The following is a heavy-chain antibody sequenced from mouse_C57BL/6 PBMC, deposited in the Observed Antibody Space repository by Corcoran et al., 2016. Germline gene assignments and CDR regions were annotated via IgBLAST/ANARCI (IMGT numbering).Heavy chain of an antibody. D-gene: IGHD2-5*01. CDR3: ARYYSNY. Sequence: QIQLVQSGPELKKPGETVKISCKASGYTFTTYGMSWVKQAPGKGLKWMGWINTYSGVPTYADDFKGRIAFSLETSASTAYLQINNLKNEDTATYFCARYYSNYWGQGTLVTVSA. V-gene: IGHV9-3*01. CDR1: GYTFTTYG. CDR2: INTYSGVP. J-gene: IGHJ3*01.